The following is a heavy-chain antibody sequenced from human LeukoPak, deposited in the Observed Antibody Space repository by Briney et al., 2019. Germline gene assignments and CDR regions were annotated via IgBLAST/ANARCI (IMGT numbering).Heavy chain of an antibody. V-gene: IGHV3-23*01. Sequence: PGGSLRLSCAASGFSFSSYGMHWVRQAPGKGLEWVSAISGSGGSTYYADSVKGRFAISRDDSKNTLYLQMNSLRAEDTAVYYCARNLPERSRLITMIRGVRSWFDPWGQGTLVTVSS. CDR1: GFSFSSYG. CDR3: ARNLPERSRLITMIRGVRSWFDP. D-gene: IGHD3-10*01. J-gene: IGHJ5*02. CDR2: ISGSGGST.